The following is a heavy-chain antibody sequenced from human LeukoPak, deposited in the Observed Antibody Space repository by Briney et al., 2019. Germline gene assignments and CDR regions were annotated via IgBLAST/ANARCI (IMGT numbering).Heavy chain of an antibody. CDR3: ALRGRFFRGTTVVTPGAFDI. CDR2: INHSGST. Sequence: GSLRLSCAASGFTVSSNYMSWVRQAPGKGLEWIGEINHSGSTNYNPSLKSRVTISVDTSKNQFSLKLSSVTAADTAVYYCALRGRFFRGTTVVTPGAFDIWGQGTMVTVSS. V-gene: IGHV4-34*08. J-gene: IGHJ3*02. CDR1: GFTVSSNY. D-gene: IGHD4-23*01.